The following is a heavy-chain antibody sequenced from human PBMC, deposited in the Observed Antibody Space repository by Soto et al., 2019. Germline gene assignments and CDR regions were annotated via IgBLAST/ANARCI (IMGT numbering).Heavy chain of an antibody. CDR1: GGSISSYY. Sequence: TLSLTCTVSGGSISSYYWSWIRQPPGKGLEWIGYIYYSGSTNYNPSLKSRVTISVDTSKNQFSLKLSSVTAADTAVYYCARALSADYDILTGYYGPIKGWFDPWGQGTLVTVSS. V-gene: IGHV4-59*01. CDR3: ARALSADYDILTGYYGPIKGWFDP. J-gene: IGHJ5*02. D-gene: IGHD3-9*01. CDR2: IYYSGST.